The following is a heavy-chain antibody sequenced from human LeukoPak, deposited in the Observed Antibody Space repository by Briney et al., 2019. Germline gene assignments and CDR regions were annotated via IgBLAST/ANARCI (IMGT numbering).Heavy chain of an antibody. J-gene: IGHJ4*02. CDR3: ARNSGANVYTYSFQY. CDR2: INWNGGTT. D-gene: IGHD1-26*01. V-gene: IGHV3-20*04. CDR1: GLTFDDYG. Sequence: PGGSLRLSCGASGLTFDDYGMSWGRQAPGKGLEWVSGINWNGGTTTYADSVKGRFTISRDNAKNSLYLQMNSLRVEDTAFYYCARNSGANVYTYSFQYWGRGTLVTVSS.